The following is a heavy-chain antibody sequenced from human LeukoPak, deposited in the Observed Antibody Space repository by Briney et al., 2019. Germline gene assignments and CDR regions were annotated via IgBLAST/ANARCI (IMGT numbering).Heavy chain of an antibody. CDR2: IYYSGST. CDR3: ARAVGYFDWLPLFDY. CDR1: GGSISSYY. Sequence: PSETLSLTCTVSGGSISSYYWSWIRQPPGKGLEWIGYIYYSGSTNYNPSLKSRVTISVDTSKNQFHLKLSSVTAADTAVYYCARAVGYFDWLPLFDYWGQGTLATVSS. J-gene: IGHJ4*02. D-gene: IGHD3-9*01. V-gene: IGHV4-59*08.